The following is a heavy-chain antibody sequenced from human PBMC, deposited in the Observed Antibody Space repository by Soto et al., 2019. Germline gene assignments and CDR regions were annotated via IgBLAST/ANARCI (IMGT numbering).Heavy chain of an antibody. Sequence: QVQLQQWGAGLLKPSETLSLTCAVYGGSFSGYYWSWIRQPPGKGLEWIGEINHSGSTNYNPSLKSRVTLSVHTSKNQFSLKLSSVTAADTAVYYCARRYYYGSGSYYSDWGQGTLVTVSS. CDR2: INHSGST. D-gene: IGHD3-10*01. V-gene: IGHV4-34*01. J-gene: IGHJ4*02. CDR1: GGSFSGYY. CDR3: ARRYYYGSGSYYSD.